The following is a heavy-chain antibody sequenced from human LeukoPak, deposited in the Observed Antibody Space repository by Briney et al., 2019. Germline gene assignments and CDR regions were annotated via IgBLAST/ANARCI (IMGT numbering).Heavy chain of an antibody. Sequence: VGSLRLSWTPSGFTFSSYGMRWVRQAPGEELEWVSAISNRGDYTYCADCVKGRLTISRDNSKNPLYMQMNSLRAEDPAVYYCAKVGRRSGWYGNYMDVWGKGTTVTVS. CDR1: GFTFSSYG. D-gene: IGHD6-19*01. CDR3: AKVGRRSGWYGNYMDV. V-gene: IGHV3-23*01. CDR2: ISNRGDYT. J-gene: IGHJ6*03.